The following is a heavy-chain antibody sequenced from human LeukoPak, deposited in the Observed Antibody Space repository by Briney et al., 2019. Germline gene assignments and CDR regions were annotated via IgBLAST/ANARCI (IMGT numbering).Heavy chain of an antibody. J-gene: IGHJ6*03. CDR2: ISGSGGST. CDR3: VRAFGGYDSQRFYYNMDV. V-gene: IGHV3-23*01. CDR1: GFTFSSYA. D-gene: IGHD5-12*01. Sequence: GGSLRLSCAASGFTFSSYAMSWVRQAPGKGLEWVSAISGSGGSTYYADSVKGRFTVSRDSAKNSLYLEMSSQRVEDTAVYYCVRAFGGYDSQRFYYNMDVWGKGTTVTVSS.